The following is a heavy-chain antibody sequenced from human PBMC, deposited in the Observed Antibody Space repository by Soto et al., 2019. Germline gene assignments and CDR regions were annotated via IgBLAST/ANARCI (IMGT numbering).Heavy chain of an antibody. CDR2: IYYSGST. J-gene: IGHJ4*02. V-gene: IGHV4-59*01. D-gene: IGHD1-26*01. CDR1: GGSLTSYY. Sequence: QVQLQESGPGLVRPSETLSLMCTVSGGSLTSYYWSWIRQPPGKGLEWIGYIYYSGSTNYNPSLKSRVAISVDTSKNQFSLKLSSVTAADTAVYYCARGPRSGATDYWGQGILVTVSS. CDR3: ARGPRSGATDY.